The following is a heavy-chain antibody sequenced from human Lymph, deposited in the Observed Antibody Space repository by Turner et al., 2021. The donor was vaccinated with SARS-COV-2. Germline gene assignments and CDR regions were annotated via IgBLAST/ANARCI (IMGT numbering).Heavy chain of an antibody. CDR1: GFTFSSYG. V-gene: IGHV3-33*01. Sequence: QVQLVESGGGVVQPGRSLRLSCAASGFTFSSYGMHWVRQAPGKGLEWVAVIWYDGSNKYYADSVKGRFTISRGNSKNTLYLQMNSLRAEDTAVYYCARDLRFGELPAADHWGQGTLVTVSS. CDR2: IWYDGSNK. J-gene: IGHJ4*02. D-gene: IGHD3-10*01. CDR3: ARDLRFGELPAADH.